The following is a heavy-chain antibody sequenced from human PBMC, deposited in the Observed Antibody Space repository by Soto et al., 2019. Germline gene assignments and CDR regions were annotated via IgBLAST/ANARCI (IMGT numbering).Heavy chain of an antibody. CDR1: GGSISSYY. CDR2: IYYSGSS. D-gene: IGHD2-2*01. V-gene: IGHV4-59*08. CDR3: ASPLYCSSTRCHAFYS. Sequence: QVQLQESGPGLVKPSETLSLTCTVSGGSISSYYWSWIRQPQGKGLELIGYIYYSGSSNNNPTLNGRSTIPVDTSKYQFSLKPSSVTAADTAGYYCASPLYCSSTRCHAFYSWGQGTMGTVSS. J-gene: IGHJ3*02.